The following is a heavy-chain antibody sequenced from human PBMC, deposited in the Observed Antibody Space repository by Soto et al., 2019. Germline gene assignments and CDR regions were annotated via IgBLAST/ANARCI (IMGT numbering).Heavy chain of an antibody. CDR3: VSRFEY. CDR2: MYYSGST. J-gene: IGHJ4*02. V-gene: IGHV4-39*01. CDR1: GGSISSSSYY. Sequence: LQLQASGPGLVKPSETLYLTCTVSGGSISSSSYYWGCIRQPPGKGQEWVGSMYYSGSTDYNPFLMTRATISVDTSKNQFSLKLSSVTGADTAVYYCVSRFEYWGQGTLVTVCS.